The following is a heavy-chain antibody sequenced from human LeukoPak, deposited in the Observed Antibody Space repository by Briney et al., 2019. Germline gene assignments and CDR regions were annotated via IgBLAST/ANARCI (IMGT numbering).Heavy chain of an antibody. CDR2: ISAYNGNT. J-gene: IGHJ3*02. Sequence: ASVKVSCKASGYTFTSYGISWVRQAPGQGLEWMGWISAYNGNTNYAQKLQGRVTMTTGTSTSTAYMELRSLRSDDTAVYYCARDTPDDYYDSNGYYYGHDAFDIWGQGTMVTVSS. CDR3: ARDTPDDYYDSNGYYYGHDAFDI. V-gene: IGHV1-18*01. CDR1: GYTFTSYG. D-gene: IGHD3-22*01.